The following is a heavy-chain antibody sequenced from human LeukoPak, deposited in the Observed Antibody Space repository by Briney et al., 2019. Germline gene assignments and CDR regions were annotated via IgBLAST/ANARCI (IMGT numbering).Heavy chain of an antibody. CDR1: GGTFSSYA. D-gene: IGHD3-22*01. CDR2: IIPIFGTA. J-gene: IGHJ3*02. CDR3: ARDKEYYYDSSDAFDI. Sequence: GASVKVSCKASGGTFSSYAISWVRQAPGQGLEWMGGIIPIFGTANYAQKFQGRVTITTDESTSTAYMELRSLRSEDTAVYYRARDKEYYYDSSDAFDIWGQGTMVTVSS. V-gene: IGHV1-69*05.